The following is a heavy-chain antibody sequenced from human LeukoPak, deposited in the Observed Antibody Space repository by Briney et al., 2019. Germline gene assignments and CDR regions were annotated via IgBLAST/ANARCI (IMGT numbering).Heavy chain of an antibody. D-gene: IGHD4-17*01. Sequence: GGSLRLSCAASGFTFSSYSMNWVRQAPGKGLEWVAVIWYDGSNKYYADSVKGRFTISRDNSKNTLYLQMNSLRAEDTAVYYCARDLLITDYYGDYYYYGMDVWGQGTTVTVSS. V-gene: IGHV3-33*08. J-gene: IGHJ6*02. CDR2: IWYDGSNK. CDR3: ARDLLITDYYGDYYYYGMDV. CDR1: GFTFSSYS.